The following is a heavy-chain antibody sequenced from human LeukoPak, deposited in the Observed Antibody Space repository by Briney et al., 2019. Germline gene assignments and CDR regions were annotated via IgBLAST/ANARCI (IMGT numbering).Heavy chain of an antibody. D-gene: IGHD6-25*01. CDR3: AKGAAVNY. J-gene: IGHJ4*02. CDR1: GFTFDDYA. V-gene: IGHV3-9*01. Sequence: PGGSLRLSCAASGFTFDDYAMHWVRQAPGKGLEWVSGISWNSGSIGYADSVKGRFTISRDNAKNSLYLQMNSLRAEDTALYYCAKGAAVNYGGQGTLVTVSS. CDR2: ISWNSGSI.